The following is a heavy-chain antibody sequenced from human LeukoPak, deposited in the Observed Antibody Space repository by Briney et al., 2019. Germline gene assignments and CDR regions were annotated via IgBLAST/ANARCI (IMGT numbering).Heavy chain of an antibody. Sequence: SETLSLTCTLSGGSISSHYWNWIRQPPGKGLEWVGYIYYSGSSNYNASLKSRVTISVDTSKNQFSLKLSSLTAADTAVFYSARENSGIYREFDYWGQGTLVTVSS. V-gene: IGHV4-59*11. J-gene: IGHJ4*02. CDR1: GGSISSHY. CDR3: ARENSGIYREFDY. D-gene: IGHD1-26*01. CDR2: IYYSGSS.